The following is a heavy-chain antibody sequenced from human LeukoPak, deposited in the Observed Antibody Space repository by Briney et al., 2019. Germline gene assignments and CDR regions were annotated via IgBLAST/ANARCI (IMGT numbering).Heavy chain of an antibody. CDR1: GGSISSYY. V-gene: IGHV4-59*01. CDR2: IYDSVNT. J-gene: IGHJ4*02. Sequence: TSETLSLTCTVSGGSISSYYWSWIRQPPGKGLEWIGYIYDSVNTNYNPSLESRVTISVDTSRKQFSLKPTSVTAADTAVYYCARVRRYYDSSGDPSRLFDYWGQGTLVTVSS. CDR3: ARVRRYYDSSGDPSRLFDY. D-gene: IGHD3-22*01.